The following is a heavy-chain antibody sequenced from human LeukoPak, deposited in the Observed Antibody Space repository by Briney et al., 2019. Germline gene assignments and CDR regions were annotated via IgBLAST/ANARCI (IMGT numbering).Heavy chain of an antibody. V-gene: IGHV3-21*03. J-gene: IGHJ3*02. CDR3: ARDRWANRILVVVGFDI. Sequence: PGGSLRLSCAASGFTFSSYSMNWVRQAPGKGLEWVSSISSSGTYVNYADSVKGRFTISRDNAENSVYLHMNSLRAEDTAVYYCARDRWANRILVVVGFDIWGQGTMVTVSS. CDR1: GFTFSSYS. D-gene: IGHD2-21*01. CDR2: ISSSGTYV.